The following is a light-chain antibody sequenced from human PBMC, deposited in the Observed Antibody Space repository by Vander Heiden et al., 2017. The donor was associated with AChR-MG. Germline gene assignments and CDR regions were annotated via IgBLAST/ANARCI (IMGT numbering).Light chain of an antibody. J-gene: IGKJ1*01. CDR1: QSLLHSNGYNY. CDR3: MQALQTWT. CDR2: LGS. Sequence: DIVMTQSPLSLPVTPGEPASISCRSSQSLLHSNGYNYLDWYLQKPGQSQQLLIYLGSNRASGVPDRCSGRGSGTDFTLKISRVEAEDAGVYYCMQALQTWTFGQGTKVEIK. V-gene: IGKV2-28*01.